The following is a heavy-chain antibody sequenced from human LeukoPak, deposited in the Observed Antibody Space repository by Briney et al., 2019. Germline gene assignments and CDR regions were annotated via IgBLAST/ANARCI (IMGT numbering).Heavy chain of an antibody. D-gene: IGHD1-1*01. V-gene: IGHV4-30-4*01. Sequence: PSETLSLTCTVSGGSISSGDYYWSWIRQPPGKGLEWIGYIYYSGSTYYNPSLKSRVTISVDTSKNQFSLKLSSVTAADTAVYYCARGTGGYYGMDVWGQGTTVTVSS. CDR3: ARGTGGYYGMDV. CDR2: IYYSGST. J-gene: IGHJ6*02. CDR1: GGSISSGDYY.